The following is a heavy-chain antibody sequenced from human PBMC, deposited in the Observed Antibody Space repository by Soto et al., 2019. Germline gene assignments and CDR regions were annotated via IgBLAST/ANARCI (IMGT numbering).Heavy chain of an antibody. J-gene: IGHJ4*02. V-gene: IGHV3-48*02. CDR2: IDSGSNII. Sequence: EVQLVESGGGLVQPGGSLRLSCAASGFTFNIYSMNWVRQAPGKGLEWVSYIDSGSNIIYYADSVKGRFTISRDNAKNTRYLQMNSARNEDTAVYYCARDILRYCSASTCYSYYFDYWVQGTLVTVSS. CDR1: GFTFNIYS. D-gene: IGHD2-15*01. CDR3: ARDILRYCSASTCYSYYFDY.